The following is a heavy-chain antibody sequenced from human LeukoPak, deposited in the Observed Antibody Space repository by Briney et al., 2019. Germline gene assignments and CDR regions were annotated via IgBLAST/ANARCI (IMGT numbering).Heavy chain of an antibody. V-gene: IGHV4-30-2*01. CDR3: ARAHRLERRGGDWFDP. J-gene: IGHJ5*02. CDR2: IYHSGST. Sequence: PSQTLSLTCTVSGGSISSGGYYWSWIRQPPGKGLEWIGYIYHSGSTYYNPSLKSRVTISVDRSKNQFSLKLSSVTAADTAVYYCARAHRLERRGGDWFDPWGQGTLVTVSS. CDR1: GGSISSGGYY. D-gene: IGHD1-1*01.